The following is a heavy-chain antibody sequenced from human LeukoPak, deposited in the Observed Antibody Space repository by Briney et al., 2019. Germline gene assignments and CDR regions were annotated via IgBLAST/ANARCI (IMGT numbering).Heavy chain of an antibody. CDR1: GGTFSSYA. CDR3: ARSDVLQRYQLLHYYYYMDV. CDR2: IIPFFSTS. D-gene: IGHD2-2*01. V-gene: IGHV1-69*13. J-gene: IGHJ6*03. Sequence: SVKVSCKASGGTFSSYAFSWVRQAPGQGLEWMGGIIPFFSTSNYAQKFQGRVTITADESTSTAYMELRSLTSEDTAVYYCARSDVLQRYQLLHYYYYMDVWGKGTTVTISS.